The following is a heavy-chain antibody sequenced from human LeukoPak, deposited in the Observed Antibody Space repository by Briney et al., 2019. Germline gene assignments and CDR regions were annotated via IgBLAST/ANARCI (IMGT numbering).Heavy chain of an antibody. J-gene: IGHJ4*02. CDR2: ISAYNGNT. V-gene: IGHV1-18*01. CDR1: GDTFINYG. D-gene: IGHD6-19*01. CDR3: ARDLKMGYSSGRYSWGTGSSNDF. Sequence: ASVKVSCKASGDTFINYGISWVRQAPGQGLEWMGWISAYNGNTNYAQKFQGRITMTTDTSTSTAYMELRSLRSDDTAVYYCARDLKMGYSSGRYSWGTGSSNDFWGQGTLVTVSS.